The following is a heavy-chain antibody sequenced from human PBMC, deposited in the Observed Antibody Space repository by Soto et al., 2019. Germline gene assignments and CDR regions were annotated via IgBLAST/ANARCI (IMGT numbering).Heavy chain of an antibody. CDR1: GYTFTGYY. Sequence: QVQLVQSGAEVKKSGASVKVSCKASGYTFTGYYIHWVRQAPGQGPEWMGEISPNSGGTKYAQRFQGKVSITRATSITTVYMELSNLSPDDTAVYYCWKGRSGDDGVFYWGQGTLVTVYS. J-gene: IGHJ4*02. V-gene: IGHV1-2*02. D-gene: IGHD1-26*01. CDR3: WKGRSGDDGVFY. CDR2: ISPNSGGT.